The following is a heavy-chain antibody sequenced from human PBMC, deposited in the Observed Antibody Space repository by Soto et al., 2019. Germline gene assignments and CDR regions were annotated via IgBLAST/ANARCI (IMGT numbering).Heavy chain of an antibody. V-gene: IGHV3-7*01. CDR1: GFTFSNYW. CDR2: IKQDGSEK. D-gene: IGHD6-13*01. J-gene: IGHJ6*02. CDR3: ARIASTGRGWDV. Sequence: EVQLVASGGGLVQPGGSLRLSCAASGFTFSNYWMSWVRQAPVKGLEWVGNIKQDGSEKNYVDFVEGRFTMSRDNAENSLYLQVNSLRVEDTAVYYCARIASTGRGWDVWGQGTTVVVSS.